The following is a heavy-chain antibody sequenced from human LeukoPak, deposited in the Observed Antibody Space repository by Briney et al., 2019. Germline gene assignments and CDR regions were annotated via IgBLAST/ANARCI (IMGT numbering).Heavy chain of an antibody. CDR3: ARGIVGARGGDY. J-gene: IGHJ4*02. Sequence: GASVKVSCKASGYTFTSYGISWVRQAPGQGLEWMGWINPNSGGTNYAQKFQGRVTMTRDTSISTAYMELSRLRSDDTAVYYCARGIVGARGGDYWGQGTLVTVSS. CDR2: INPNSGGT. CDR1: GYTFTSYG. V-gene: IGHV1-2*02. D-gene: IGHD1-26*01.